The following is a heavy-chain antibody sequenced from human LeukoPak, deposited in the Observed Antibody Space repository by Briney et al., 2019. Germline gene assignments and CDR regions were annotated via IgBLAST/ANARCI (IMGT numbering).Heavy chain of an antibody. CDR2: ITSSSRYM. V-gene: IGHV3-21*04. Sequence: GGSLRLSRAASGLTFSSYSMNWVRQAPGKGLEWVSSITSSSRYMYYADSVKGRFTISRDNSKNTLYLQMNSLRAEDTAVYYCAKGSAIRGATGDFDYWGQGTLVTVSS. J-gene: IGHJ4*02. CDR3: AKGSAIRGATGDFDY. CDR1: GLTFSSYS. D-gene: IGHD1-26*01.